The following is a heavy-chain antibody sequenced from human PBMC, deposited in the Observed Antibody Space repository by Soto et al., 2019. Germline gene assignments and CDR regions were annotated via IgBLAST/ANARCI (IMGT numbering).Heavy chain of an antibody. D-gene: IGHD6-19*01. Sequence: SSETLFLTCTVSGDSISSSNYFWGWIRQPPGKGLEWIGTIFYSGSTYYNPSLKSRVTISVDTSKNQFSLRLISVTAADTALYYCARRYGWLYFDYWGQGSLVTVSS. V-gene: IGHV4-39*01. J-gene: IGHJ4*02. CDR1: GDSISSSNYF. CDR3: ARRYGWLYFDY. CDR2: IFYSGST.